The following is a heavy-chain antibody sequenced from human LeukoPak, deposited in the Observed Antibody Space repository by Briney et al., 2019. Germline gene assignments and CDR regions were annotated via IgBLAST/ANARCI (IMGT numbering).Heavy chain of an antibody. D-gene: IGHD3-16*01. Sequence: SETLSLTCTVSGYSISSGYYWSWIRQSPDKGLELIGYIHFSGSTDYNPSLKSRVTISVDTSKNQFSLRLSSVTAADTAVYYCARGFMGANFDYWGQGTLVTVSS. CDR3: ARGFMGANFDY. CDR2: IHFSGST. CDR1: GYSISSGYY. J-gene: IGHJ4*02. V-gene: IGHV4-61*01.